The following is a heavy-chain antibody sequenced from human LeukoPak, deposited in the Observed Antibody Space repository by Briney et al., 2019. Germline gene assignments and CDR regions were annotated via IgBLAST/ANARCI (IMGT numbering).Heavy chain of an antibody. CDR3: AKASMIVVAPNDAFDI. D-gene: IGHD3-22*01. V-gene: IGHV3-30*18. CDR1: GFTFSSYG. J-gene: IGHJ3*02. CDR2: ISYDGSNK. Sequence: GRSLRLSCAASGFTFSSYGMHWVRQAPGKGLEWVADISYDGSNKYYADSVKGRFTISRDNSNNTLYLQMNSLRAEDTAVYYCAKASMIVVAPNDAFDIWGQGTMVTVSS.